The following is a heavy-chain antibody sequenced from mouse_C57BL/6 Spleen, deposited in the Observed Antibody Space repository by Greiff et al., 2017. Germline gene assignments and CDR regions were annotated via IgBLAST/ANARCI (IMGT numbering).Heavy chain of an antibody. CDR3: ARGLFAY. J-gene: IGHJ3*01. CDR1: GYAFSSSW. V-gene: IGHV1-82*01. Sequence: QVHVKQSGPELVKPGASVKISCKASGYAFSSSWMNWVKQRPGKGLEWIGRIYPGDGDTNYNGKFKGKATLTADKSSSTAYMQLSSLTSEDSAVYFVARGLFAYWGQGTLVTVSA. D-gene: IGHD3-3*01. CDR2: IYPGDGDT.